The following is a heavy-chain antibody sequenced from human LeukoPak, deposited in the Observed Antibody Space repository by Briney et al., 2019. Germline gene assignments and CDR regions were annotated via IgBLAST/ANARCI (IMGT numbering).Heavy chain of an antibody. CDR3: ARVGGQLALDY. D-gene: IGHD6-6*01. CDR1: GGSISSYY. Sequence: SETPSLTCTVSGGSISSYYWSWIRQPPGKGLEWIGYIYYSGSTNYNPSLKSRVTISVDTSKNQFSLKLSSVTAADTAVYYCARVGGQLALDYWGQGTLVTVSS. J-gene: IGHJ4*02. CDR2: IYYSGST. V-gene: IGHV4-59*01.